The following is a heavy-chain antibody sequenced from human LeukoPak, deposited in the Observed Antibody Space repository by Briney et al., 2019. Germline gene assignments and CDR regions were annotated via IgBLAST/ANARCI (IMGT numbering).Heavy chain of an antibody. J-gene: IGHJ5*02. CDR2: IYYSGST. CDR1: GGSISSGGYY. V-gene: IGHV4-61*08. D-gene: IGHD1-1*01. Sequence: PSETLSLTCTVSGGSISSGGYYWSWIRQHPGKGLEWIGYIYYSGSTNYNPSLKSRVTMSVDTFKNQFSLSLSSVTAADTAVYYCARAKLRNWFDPWGQGTLVTVSS. CDR3: ARAKLRNWFDP.